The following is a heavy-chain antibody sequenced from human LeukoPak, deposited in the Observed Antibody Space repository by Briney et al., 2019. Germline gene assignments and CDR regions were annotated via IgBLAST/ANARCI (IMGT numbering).Heavy chain of an antibody. CDR2: IYYSGST. CDR3: ARATYYYDSSGYLGATFDY. V-gene: IGHV4-59*01. Sequence: SETLSLTCTVSGGSISSYHWSWIRQPPGKGLEWIGYIYYSGSTNYNPSLKSRVTISVDTSKNQFSLKLSSVTAADTAVYYCARATYYYDSSGYLGATFDYWGQGTLVTVSS. J-gene: IGHJ4*02. D-gene: IGHD3-22*01. CDR1: GGSISSYH.